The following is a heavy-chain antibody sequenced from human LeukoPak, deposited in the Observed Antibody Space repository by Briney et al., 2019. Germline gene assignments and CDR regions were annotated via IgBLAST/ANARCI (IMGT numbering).Heavy chain of an antibody. D-gene: IGHD2-15*01. Sequence: GSLRLSCAASGFTFSNYWMSWVRQAPGKGLEWVAKINKDGREKKYADSVKGRFTISRDNAKNSLYLQMSSLRGEDTAVYYCTRDSWWSLDYWGQGTLLTVAS. V-gene: IGHV3-7*04. CDR2: INKDGREK. J-gene: IGHJ4*02. CDR3: TRDSWWSLDY. CDR1: GFTFSNYW.